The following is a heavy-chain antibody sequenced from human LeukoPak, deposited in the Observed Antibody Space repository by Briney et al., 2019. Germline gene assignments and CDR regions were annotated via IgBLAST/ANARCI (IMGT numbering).Heavy chain of an antibody. CDR3: ETGLDGYYSRGLFDY. V-gene: IGHV3-9*01. D-gene: IGHD3-3*01. J-gene: IGHJ4*02. Sequence: SLRLSCSASGFTFDAYASHWVRQAPGQGLEWVSGISWNSDNISYVDSVKGRFTISRASAKNSLYLQMNRLRVEDTALYYCETGLDGYYSRGLFDYWGERTLVTVSS. CDR1: GFTFDAYA. CDR2: ISWNSDNI.